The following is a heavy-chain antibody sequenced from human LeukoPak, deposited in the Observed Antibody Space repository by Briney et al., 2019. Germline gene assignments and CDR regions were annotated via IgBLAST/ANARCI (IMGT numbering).Heavy chain of an antibody. D-gene: IGHD3-10*02. CDR1: GGSTSDYY. CDR3: ARGGTLFTYFDS. CDR2: IYYTGET. V-gene: IGHV4-4*07. Sequence: PSETLSLTCSVSGGSTSDYYWNWIRQPAGQGLEWLGRIYYTGETAYNPSLESRLTMSLDTAKNQFSLKVTSVTAADTAVYYCARGGTLFTYFDSWGQGTLVTVSS. J-gene: IGHJ4*02.